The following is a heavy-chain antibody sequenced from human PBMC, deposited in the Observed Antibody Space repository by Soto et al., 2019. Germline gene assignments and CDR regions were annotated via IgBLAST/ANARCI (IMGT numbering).Heavy chain of an antibody. CDR1: GFTFSSYS. V-gene: IGHV3-21*01. CDR2: ISSSSSYI. D-gene: IGHD3-10*01. Sequence: GGPLRLSCAASGFTFSSYSMNWVRQAPGKGLEWVSSISSSSSYIYCADSVKGRFTISRDNAKNSLYLQMNSLRAEDTAVYYCARVRGLWFGDPYYFDYWGQGTMVTVSS. CDR3: ARVRGLWFGDPYYFDY. J-gene: IGHJ4*03.